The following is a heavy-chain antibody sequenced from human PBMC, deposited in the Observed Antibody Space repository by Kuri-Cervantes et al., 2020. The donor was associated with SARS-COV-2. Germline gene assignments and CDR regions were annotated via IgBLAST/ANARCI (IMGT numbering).Heavy chain of an antibody. D-gene: IGHD6-6*01. J-gene: IGHJ6*03. Sequence: SETLSLTCTVSGGSISSSSYYWGWIRQPPGKGLEWIGSIYYSGSTYYNPSLKSRVTISVDTSKNQFSLKLSSVTAADTAVYYCARVMGGSSSIYYYYYMDVWGKGTTVTVSS. CDR3: ARVMGGSSSIYYYYYMDV. CDR1: GGSISSSSYY. V-gene: IGHV4-39*07. CDR2: IYYSGST.